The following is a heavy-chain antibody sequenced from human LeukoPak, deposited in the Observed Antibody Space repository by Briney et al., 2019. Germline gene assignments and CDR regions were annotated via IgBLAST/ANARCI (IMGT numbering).Heavy chain of an antibody. CDR3: AKYTAYSTGWPSY. CDR2: ISGSGGST. J-gene: IGHJ4*02. CDR1: GFTFNTYA. V-gene: IGHV3-23*01. D-gene: IGHD6-19*01. Sequence: GGSLRLSCAASGFTFNTYAMSWVRQAPGKGLEWVSTISGSGGSTYYADSVKGRFTISRDNSKNTLYLQMNSPRAEDTAVYYCAKYTAYSTGWPSYWGQGTLVTVS.